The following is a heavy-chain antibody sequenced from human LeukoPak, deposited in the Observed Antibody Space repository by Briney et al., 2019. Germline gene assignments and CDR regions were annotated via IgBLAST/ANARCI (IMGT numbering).Heavy chain of an antibody. CDR2: ISYDGSNK. Sequence: GGSLRLSCAASGFTFSSYAMHWVRQAPGKGLEWVAVISYDGSNKYYADSVKGRFTISRDNSKNTLYLQMNSLRAEDTAVYYCARGGAAAVDWFDPWGQGTLVTVSS. CDR1: GFTFSSYA. CDR3: ARGGAAAVDWFDP. D-gene: IGHD6-13*01. V-gene: IGHV3-30-3*01. J-gene: IGHJ5*02.